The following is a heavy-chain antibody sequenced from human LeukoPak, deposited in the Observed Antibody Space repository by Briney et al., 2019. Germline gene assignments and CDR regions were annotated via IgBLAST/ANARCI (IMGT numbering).Heavy chain of an antibody. CDR1: GFTFSSYD. V-gene: IGHV3-30*03. D-gene: IGHD3-22*01. CDR3: AREVYYHDSSGYYFDY. J-gene: IGHJ4*02. Sequence: GGSLRLSCAASGFTFSSYDMYWVRQAPGKGLEWVAAISYDGSNKYYTDSVKGRFTISRDNSKNTLSLQMNSLRAEDMAVYYCAREVYYHDSSGYYFDYWGQGTLVTVSS. CDR2: ISYDGSNK.